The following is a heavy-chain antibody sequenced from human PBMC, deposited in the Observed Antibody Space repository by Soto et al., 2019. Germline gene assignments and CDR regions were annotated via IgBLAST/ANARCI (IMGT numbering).Heavy chain of an antibody. D-gene: IGHD6-19*01. J-gene: IGHJ4*02. CDR1: GGTFSSYA. V-gene: IGHV1-69*12. CDR3: ARGDSSGSILDY. Sequence: QVQLVQSGAEVKKPGSSVKVSCKASGGTFSSYAISWVRQAPGQGLEWMGGIIPIFGTANYAQKFQGRVTITADESKSTGYMELSSLRSEDTAVYYCARGDSSGSILDYWGQGTLITVSS. CDR2: IIPIFGTA.